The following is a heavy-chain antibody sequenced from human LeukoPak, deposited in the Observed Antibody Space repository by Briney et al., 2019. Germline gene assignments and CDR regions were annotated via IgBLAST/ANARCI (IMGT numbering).Heavy chain of an antibody. CDR3: ARDVCGGDCYSTYYYYMDV. D-gene: IGHD2-21*02. CDR1: GFTFSSYW. Sequence: PGGSLRLSCAASGFTFSSYWMSWVRQAPGKGLEWVANIKQDGSEKYYVDSVKGRFTISRDNAKNSLYLQMNSLRAEDTAVYYCARDVCGGDCYSTYYYYMDVWGKGTTVTVSS. CDR2: IKQDGSEK. J-gene: IGHJ6*03. V-gene: IGHV3-7*01.